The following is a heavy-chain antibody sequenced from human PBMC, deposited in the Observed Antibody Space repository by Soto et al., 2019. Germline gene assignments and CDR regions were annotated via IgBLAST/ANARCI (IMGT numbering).Heavy chain of an antibody. CDR1: GGTLSSYA. V-gene: IGHV1-69*01. J-gene: IGHJ4*02. CDR3: AIGSTYSGEFEY. D-gene: IGHD1-26*01. Sequence: QVQLVQSGAEVKKPGSSVKVSCKASGGTLSSYAVTWVRQAPGQGLEWVGGFIPIVGTADYAQKFQGRVTIAADESSTTGYMELSSLRSEDTGVYYCAIGSTYSGEFEYWGQGTLVTVSS. CDR2: FIPIVGTA.